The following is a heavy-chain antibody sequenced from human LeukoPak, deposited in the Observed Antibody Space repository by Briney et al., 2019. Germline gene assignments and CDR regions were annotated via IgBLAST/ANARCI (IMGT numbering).Heavy chain of an antibody. Sequence: PGGSLRLSCAASGFTFSSYWMSWVRQAPGKGLEWVANIKQDGSEKYYVDSVKGRFTISRDNSKNTLYLQMNSLRAEDTAVYYCARDLIAAGLDAFDIWGQGTMVTVSS. V-gene: IGHV3-7*03. CDR3: ARDLIAAGLDAFDI. CDR1: GFTFSSYW. D-gene: IGHD6-13*01. CDR2: IKQDGSEK. J-gene: IGHJ3*02.